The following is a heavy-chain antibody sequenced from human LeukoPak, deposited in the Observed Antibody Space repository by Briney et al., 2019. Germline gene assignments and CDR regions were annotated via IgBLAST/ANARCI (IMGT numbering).Heavy chain of an antibody. Sequence: GGSLRLSCAAPGFTFSSYAMSWVRQAPGKGLEWVAFIRYDGSNKYYADSVKGRFTISRDNSKNTLYLQINSLRAEDTAVYFCAKDRLGGPYFFHYWGQGTLVTVSS. CDR2: IRYDGSNK. CDR3: AKDRLGGPYFFHY. J-gene: IGHJ4*02. CDR1: GFTFSSYA. V-gene: IGHV3-30*02. D-gene: IGHD3-16*01.